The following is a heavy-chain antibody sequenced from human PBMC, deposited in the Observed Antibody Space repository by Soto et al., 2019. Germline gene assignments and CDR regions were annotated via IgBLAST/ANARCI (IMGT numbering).Heavy chain of an antibody. D-gene: IGHD2-15*01. CDR1: GFTFRSYG. V-gene: IGHV3-30*18. CDR2: ISNDGSNK. Sequence: QVQLVESGGGVVQPGTSLRLSCAASGFTFRSYGMHWVRQAPGKGLEWLAVISNDGSNKYLADSVKGRLALSRDNSRNTLYLQIISLRVEDTAVYYCGKDTLDCSGGDCPLYYYYGMDVWGQGTTVTVSS. CDR3: GKDTLDCSGGDCPLYYYYGMDV. J-gene: IGHJ6*02.